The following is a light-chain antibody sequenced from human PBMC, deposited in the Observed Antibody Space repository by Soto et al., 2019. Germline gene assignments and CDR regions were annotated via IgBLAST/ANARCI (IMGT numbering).Light chain of an antibody. CDR2: EGS. V-gene: IGLV2-14*02. CDR3: GTWDNSLGAVV. CDR1: SSDVGSYNL. Sequence: QSALTQPASVSGSPGQSITISCTGTSSDVGSYNLVSWYQHHPGKAPKLMIYEGSKRPSGIPDRFSGSKSGTSATLGITGLQTGDEADYYCGTWDNSLGAVVFGGGTKVTVL. J-gene: IGLJ3*02.